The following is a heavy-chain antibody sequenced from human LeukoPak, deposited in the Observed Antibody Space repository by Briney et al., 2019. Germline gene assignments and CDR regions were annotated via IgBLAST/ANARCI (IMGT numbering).Heavy chain of an antibody. CDR2: ISWNSGSI. D-gene: IGHD6-19*01. Sequence: PGGSLRLSCAASGFTFDDYAMHWVRQAPGKGLEWVSGISWNSGSIGYADSVKGRFTISRDNAKNSLYLQMNSLRAEDTALYYCAKGAIAVAGGLNFDYWGQGTLVTVSS. CDR1: GFTFDDYA. J-gene: IGHJ4*02. CDR3: AKGAIAVAGGLNFDY. V-gene: IGHV3-9*01.